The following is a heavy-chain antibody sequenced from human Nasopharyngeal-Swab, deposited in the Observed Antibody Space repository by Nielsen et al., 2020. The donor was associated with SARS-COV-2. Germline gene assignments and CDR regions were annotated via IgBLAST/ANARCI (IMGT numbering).Heavy chain of an antibody. D-gene: IGHD6-19*01. V-gene: IGHV3-9*01. CDR1: GFTFDDYA. CDR3: AKLAGVSSGCYSSETLDI. Sequence: SCAASGFTFDDYAMHWVRQAPGEGLEWGSGIIWNSGSIGDADSVKGRFTISRDNAKNSQYLQMNSLRAEDTALYYCAKLAGVSSGCYSSETLDIWGQGTMVTVSS. J-gene: IGHJ3*02. CDR2: IIWNSGSI.